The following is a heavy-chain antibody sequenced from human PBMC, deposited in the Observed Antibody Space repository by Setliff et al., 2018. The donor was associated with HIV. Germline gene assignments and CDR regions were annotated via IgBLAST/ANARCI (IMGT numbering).Heavy chain of an antibody. CDR3: VRHGYYYDFIDI. Sequence: PSETLSLTCGISDYSITSGYYWGWIRQPPGKGLEWIGYIYSSGSTNFNPSLKSRVTLSIDTSKNQFSLNLTSMTAADTAVYFCVRHGYYYDFIDIWGQGTVVTVSS. V-gene: IGHV4-38-2*01. CDR2: IYSSGST. J-gene: IGHJ3*02. D-gene: IGHD3-22*01. CDR1: DYSITSGYY.